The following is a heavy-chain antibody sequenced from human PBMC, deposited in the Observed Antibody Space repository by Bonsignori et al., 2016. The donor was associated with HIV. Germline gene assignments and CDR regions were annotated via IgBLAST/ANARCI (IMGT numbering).Heavy chain of an antibody. J-gene: IGHJ6*03. V-gene: IGHV3-23*03. CDR3: AKNDCYGSGFYCYYYMDV. D-gene: IGHD3-10*01. Sequence: GGSLRLSCAASGFTFSSYAMSWVRQAPGKGLEWVSFIYSGGGTTYFADSVKGRFTISRDDSKSTLYLQMNSLRAEDTALYYCAKNDCYGSGFYCYYYMDVWGKGTTVTVSS. CDR2: IYSGGGTT. CDR1: GFTFSSYA.